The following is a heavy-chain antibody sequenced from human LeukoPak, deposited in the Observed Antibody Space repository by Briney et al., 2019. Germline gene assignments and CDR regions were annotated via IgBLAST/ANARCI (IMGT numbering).Heavy chain of an antibody. CDR1: GFTFSSYA. D-gene: IGHD1-26*01. CDR2: ISGSGGST. V-gene: IGHV3-23*01. Sequence: GGTLRLSCAASGFTFSSYAMSWVRQAPGKGLEWVSAISGSGGSTYYADSVRGRFTISRDNAKNSLYLQMNSLRAEDTALYYRAREGDSGSSDAFDIWGQGTMVTVSS. J-gene: IGHJ3*02. CDR3: AREGDSGSSDAFDI.